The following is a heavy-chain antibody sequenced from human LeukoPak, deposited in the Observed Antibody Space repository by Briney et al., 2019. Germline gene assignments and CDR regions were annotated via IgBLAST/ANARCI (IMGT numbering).Heavy chain of an antibody. J-gene: IGHJ4*02. D-gene: IGHD5-24*01. CDR3: AREGAQDGYKAFDY. Sequence: SVKVSCKASGGTFSSYAISWVRQAPGQGLEWMGRIIPISGTANYAQKFQGRVTITTDESTSTAYMELSSLRSEDTAVYYCAREGAQDGYKAFDYWGQGTLVTVSS. CDR1: GGTFSSYA. V-gene: IGHV1-69*05. CDR2: IIPISGTA.